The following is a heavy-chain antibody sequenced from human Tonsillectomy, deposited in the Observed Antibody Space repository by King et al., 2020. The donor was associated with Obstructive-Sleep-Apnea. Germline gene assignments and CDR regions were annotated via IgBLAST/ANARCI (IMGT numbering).Heavy chain of an antibody. CDR3: ASTSYGDYVYYGMDV. D-gene: IGHD4-17*01. CDR1: GYTFTGYY. Sequence: VQLVESGAEVKKPGASVKVSCKASGYTFTGYYMHWVRQAPGQGLEWMGWINPNSGGTNYAQKFQGRVTMTRDTSISTAYMELSRLRSDDTAGYYCASTSYGDYVYYGMDVWGQGTTVTVSS. CDR2: INPNSGGT. V-gene: IGHV1-2*02. J-gene: IGHJ6*02.